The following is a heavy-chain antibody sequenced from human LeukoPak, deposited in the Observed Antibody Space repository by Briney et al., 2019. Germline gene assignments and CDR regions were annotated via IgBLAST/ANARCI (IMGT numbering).Heavy chain of an antibody. CDR2: IYYSGST. Sequence: SETLSLTCTVSGGSISSYYWSWIRQPPGKGLEWIGYIYYSGSTNYNPSLKSRVTISVDTSKNQFSLKLSSVTAADTAVYYCARYPADWYFDPWGQGTLVTVSS. V-gene: IGHV4-59*01. CDR1: GGSISSYY. CDR3: ARYPADWYFDP. J-gene: IGHJ5*02. D-gene: IGHD3-9*01.